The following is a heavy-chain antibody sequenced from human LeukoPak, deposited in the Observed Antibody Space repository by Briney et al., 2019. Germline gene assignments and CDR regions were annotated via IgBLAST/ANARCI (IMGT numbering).Heavy chain of an antibody. V-gene: IGHV1-69*13. Sequence: SVKVSCKASGGTFSSYAISWVRQAPGQGLEWMGGIIPIFGTANYAQKFQGRVTITADESTSTAYMELSSLRSEDTAVYYCARDQYCSGGSCYSAMREWRSNYYYYMDVWGKGTTVTISS. CDR1: GGTFSSYA. CDR3: ARDQYCSGGSCYSAMREWRSNYYYYMDV. CDR2: IIPIFGTA. J-gene: IGHJ6*03. D-gene: IGHD2-15*01.